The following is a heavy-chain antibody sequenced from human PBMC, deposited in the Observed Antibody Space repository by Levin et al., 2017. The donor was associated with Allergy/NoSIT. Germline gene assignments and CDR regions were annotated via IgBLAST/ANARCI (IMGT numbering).Heavy chain of an antibody. J-gene: IGHJ3*02. D-gene: IGHD5-24*01. V-gene: IGHV1-8*01. Sequence: ASVKVSCKASGYTFTSYDINWVRQATGQGLEWMGWMNPNSGNTGYAQKFQGRVTMTRNTSISTAYMELSSLRSEDTAVYYCARGQKGVEMATIFDAFDIWGQGTMVTVSS. CDR3: ARGQKGVEMATIFDAFDI. CDR2: MNPNSGNT. CDR1: GYTFTSYD.